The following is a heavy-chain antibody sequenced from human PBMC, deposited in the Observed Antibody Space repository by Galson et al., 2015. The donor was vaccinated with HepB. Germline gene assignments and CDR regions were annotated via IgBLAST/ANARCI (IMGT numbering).Heavy chain of an antibody. D-gene: IGHD3-3*01. CDR1: GFTFSSYS. CDR2: ISSSSSTI. Sequence: SLRLSCAASGFTFSSYSMNWVRQAPGKGLEWVSYISSSSSTIYYADSVKGRFTISRDNAKNSLYLQMNSLRDEDTAVYYCARDMVPQIIQRRPFYGMDVWGQGTTVTVSS. V-gene: IGHV3-48*02. J-gene: IGHJ6*02. CDR3: ARDMVPQIIQRRPFYGMDV.